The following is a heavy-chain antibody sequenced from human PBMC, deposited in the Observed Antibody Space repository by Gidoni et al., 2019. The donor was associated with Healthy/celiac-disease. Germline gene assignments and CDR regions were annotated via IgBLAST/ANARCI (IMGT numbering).Heavy chain of an antibody. CDR3: ARGRRGQLDY. CDR2: INHSGST. V-gene: IGHV4-34*01. Sequence: QVQLQQRGAGLLKPSETLSLTCAVYGVSFSGYYWSWIRQPPGKGLEWIGEINHSGSTNYNPSLKSRVTISVDTSKHQFSLQLSSVTAADTAVYYCARGRRGQLDYWGQGTLVTVSS. J-gene: IGHJ4*02. D-gene: IGHD6-6*01. CDR1: GVSFSGYY.